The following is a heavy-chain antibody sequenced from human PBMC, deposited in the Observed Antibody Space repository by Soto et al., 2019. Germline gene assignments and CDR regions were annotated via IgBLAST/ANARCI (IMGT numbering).Heavy chain of an antibody. D-gene: IGHD3-16*01. J-gene: IGHJ5*02. CDR1: GHSISADY. Sequence: QVQLQESGPGLVKASETLSLSCTVSGHSISADYWSWIRQPAGKRLEWIGRVDASGNTNYNPSLKSRVSKSVVTSNNQFFLKVRSVTAADTAMYFCARDVGASVVPPTFAPWGQGALVPLSS. V-gene: IGHV4-4*07. CDR2: VDASGNT. CDR3: ARDVGASVVPPTFAP.